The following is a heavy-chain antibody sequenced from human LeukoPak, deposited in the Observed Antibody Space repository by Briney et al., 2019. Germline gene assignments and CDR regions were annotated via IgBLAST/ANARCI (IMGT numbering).Heavy chain of an antibody. CDR3: AGDRGYSTPPYYYYYMDV. D-gene: IGHD3-22*01. J-gene: IGHJ6*03. CDR2: INPNSGGT. Sequence: ASVKVSCKASRYTFTGYYMHWVRQAPGQGLEWMGRINPNSGGTNYAQKFQGRVTMTRDTSISTAYMELSRLRSDDTAVYYCAGDRGYSTPPYYYYYMDVWGKGTTVTVSS. CDR1: RYTFTGYY. V-gene: IGHV1-2*06.